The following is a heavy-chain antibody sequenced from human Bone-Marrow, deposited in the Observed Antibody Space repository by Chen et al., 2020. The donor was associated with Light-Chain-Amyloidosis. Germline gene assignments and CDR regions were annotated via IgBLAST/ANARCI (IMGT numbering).Heavy chain of an antibody. CDR3: ARGKAGDIDC. V-gene: IGHV6-1*01. J-gene: IGHJ4*02. CDR1: GDSASSNSAT. Sequence: QVQLQQSGPGLVKPSQTLSLTCGISGDSASSNSATWNWIRQSPSRGLEWLGRTYYRSKWYNDYAASVKSRITINPDTAKNQFSRQLNSVTPEDTAVYYCARGKAGDIDCWGQGTLVTVSS. D-gene: IGHD6-19*01. CDR2: TYYRSKWYN.